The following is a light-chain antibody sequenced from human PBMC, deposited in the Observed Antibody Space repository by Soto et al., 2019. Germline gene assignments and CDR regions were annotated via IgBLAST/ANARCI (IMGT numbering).Light chain of an antibody. CDR2: DVN. Sequence: QSALTQPASVSGSPGQSITISCTGTSSDVGGYKYVSWYQQHPGKAPKLIIYDVNNRPSGVSNRFSGSKSGNTASLTITGLQAEDEADYYCQSYDSSLSGWVFGGGTKLTVL. J-gene: IGLJ3*02. CDR1: SSDVGGYKY. V-gene: IGLV2-14*03. CDR3: QSYDSSLSGWV.